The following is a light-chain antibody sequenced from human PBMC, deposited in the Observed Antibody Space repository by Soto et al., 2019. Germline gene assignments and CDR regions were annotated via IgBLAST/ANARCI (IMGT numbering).Light chain of an antibody. V-gene: IGLV1-44*01. CDR1: SSNIGSNT. J-gene: IGLJ2*01. CDR2: SHN. CDR3: AAWDDSLNGVV. Sequence: QSVLTQPPSASGTRGQRVTVSCSGSSSNIGSNTVNWYQQLPGTAPKLLIYSHNQRPSGVPDRFSGSKSGTSASLAISGLQPEDEADYYCAAWDDSLNGVVFGGGTKVTVL.